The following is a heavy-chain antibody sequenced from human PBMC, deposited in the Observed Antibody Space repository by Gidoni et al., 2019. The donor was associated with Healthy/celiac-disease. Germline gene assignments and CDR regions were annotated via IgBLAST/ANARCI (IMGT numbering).Heavy chain of an antibody. CDR3: ASRSSSGYIDY. V-gene: IGHV1-46*01. D-gene: IGHD3-22*01. Sequence: QVQLVQSGAEVKQPGASVKVSCKASGYTFTRYYMYWVRQDPGQGLEWMGIINPSGDTTSYAQKFQGRVTMTRDTSTSTVYMELSSLRSEDTAVYYCASRSSSGYIDYWGQGTLVTVSS. CDR2: INPSGDTT. J-gene: IGHJ4*01. CDR1: GYTFTRYY.